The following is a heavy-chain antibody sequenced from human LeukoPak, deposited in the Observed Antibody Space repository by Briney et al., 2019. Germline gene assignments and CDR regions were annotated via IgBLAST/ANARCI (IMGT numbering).Heavy chain of an antibody. CDR2: INHSGST. V-gene: IGHV4-34*01. Sequence: KPSETLSLTCVVYGGSFSGYYWSWIRQPPGKGLEWIGEINHSGSTNYNPSLKSRVTISVDTSKNQFSLKLSSVTAADTAVYYCARVVVGATLYYGMDVWGQGTTVTVSS. CDR1: GGSFSGYY. CDR3: ARVVVGATLYYGMDV. D-gene: IGHD1-26*01. J-gene: IGHJ6*02.